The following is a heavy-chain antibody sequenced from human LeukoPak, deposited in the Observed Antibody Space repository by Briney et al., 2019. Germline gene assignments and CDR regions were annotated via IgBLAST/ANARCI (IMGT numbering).Heavy chain of an antibody. V-gene: IGHV3-13*01. CDR1: GFTFSSYD. Sequence: GGSLRLSCAASGFTFSSYDMHWVRQATGKGLEWVSAIGTAGDTYYPGSVKGRFTISRENAKNSLYLQMNSLRAGDTAVYYCARRLRTTVVKLVDWYFDLWGRGTLVTVSS. CDR2: IGTAGDT. CDR3: ARRLRTTVVKLVDWYFDL. J-gene: IGHJ2*01. D-gene: IGHD4-23*01.